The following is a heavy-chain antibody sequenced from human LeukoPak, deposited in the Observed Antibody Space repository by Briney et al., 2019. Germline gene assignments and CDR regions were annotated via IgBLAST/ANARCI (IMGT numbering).Heavy chain of an antibody. CDR3: ATGAVAGTDDAFDI. V-gene: IGHV1-69-2*01. CDR2: VDPEDGET. D-gene: IGHD6-19*01. J-gene: IGHJ3*02. Sequence: ASVKVSCKVSGYTFTDYYMHWVQQAPGKGLEWMGLVDPEDGETTYAEKFQGRVTITADTPTDTAYMELSSLRSEDTAVYYCATGAVAGTDDAFDIWGQGTMVTVSS. CDR1: GYTFTDYY.